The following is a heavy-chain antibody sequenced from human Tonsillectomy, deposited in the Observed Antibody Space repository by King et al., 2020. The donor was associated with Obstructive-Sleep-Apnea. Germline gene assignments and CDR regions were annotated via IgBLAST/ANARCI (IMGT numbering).Heavy chain of an antibody. Sequence: VTLKESGPVLVKPTETLTLTCTVSGFSLSNARMGVSWIRQPPGKALEWLAHILSNDEKSYSTSLKSRLTTSKDTSKSQVGLTMTNMDPVDTATYYCARSYYDFWSGYYPNWFDPWGQGTLVTVSS. D-gene: IGHD3-3*01. V-gene: IGHV2-26*01. J-gene: IGHJ5*02. CDR1: GFSLSNARMG. CDR2: ILSNDEK. CDR3: ARSYYDFWSGYYPNWFDP.